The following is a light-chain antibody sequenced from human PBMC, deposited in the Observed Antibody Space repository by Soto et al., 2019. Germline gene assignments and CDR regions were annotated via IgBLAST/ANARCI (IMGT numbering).Light chain of an antibody. CDR3: QTWGTCIQV. V-gene: IGLV4-69*01. CDR2: LNSDGSH. J-gene: IGLJ3*02. Sequence: QSVLTQSPSASASLGASVKLTCTLSSGHSSYAIAWHQQQPEKGPRYLMKLNSDGSHSKGDGIPDRFSGSSSGAERYLTISSLQSEDEADYYCQTWGTCIQVLGGGTKLTVL. CDR1: SGHSSYA.